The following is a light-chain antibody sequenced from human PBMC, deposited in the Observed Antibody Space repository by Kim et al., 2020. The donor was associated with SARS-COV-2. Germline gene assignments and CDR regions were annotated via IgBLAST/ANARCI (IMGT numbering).Light chain of an antibody. CDR2: RNN. CDR3: ATWDDSLNAWV. J-gene: IGLJ3*02. V-gene: IGLV1-44*01. Sequence: QSVLTQPPSASGTPGQRVTISCSGSNSNIGVNTVNWYQQFPGTAPKLLIYRNNQRPSGVPDRFSGSKSGTSASLALSGLLSEDEADYYCATWDDSLNAWVFGRGTQLTVL. CDR1: NSNIGVNT.